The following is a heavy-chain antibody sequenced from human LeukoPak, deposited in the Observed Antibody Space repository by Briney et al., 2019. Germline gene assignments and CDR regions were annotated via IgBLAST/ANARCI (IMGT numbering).Heavy chain of an antibody. Sequence: PGASVKVSCKASGYTFTSYDINWVRQATGQGLEWMGWMNPNSGNTGYAQKFQGRVTMTRRTSINTAYMELSSLRPEDTAVYYCARGRGSSWGDFDYWGQGTLVTVSS. J-gene: IGHJ4*02. CDR2: MNPNSGNT. D-gene: IGHD6-13*01. CDR1: GYTFTSYD. V-gene: IGHV1-8*01. CDR3: ARGRGSSWGDFDY.